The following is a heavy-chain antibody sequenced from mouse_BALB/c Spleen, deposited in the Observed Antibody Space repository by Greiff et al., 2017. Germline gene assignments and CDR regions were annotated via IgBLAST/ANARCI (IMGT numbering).Heavy chain of an antibody. CDR2: ISYDGSN. Sequence: VQLKESGPGLVKPSQSLSLTCSVTGYSITSGYYWNWIRQFPGNKLEWMGCISYDGSNNYNPSLKNRISITRDTSKNQFFLKLNSVTTEDTATYYCARASSRNYFDYWGQGTTLTVSS. V-gene: IGHV3-6*02. CDR3: ARASSRNYFDY. J-gene: IGHJ2*01. D-gene: IGHD1-2*01. CDR1: GYSITSGYY.